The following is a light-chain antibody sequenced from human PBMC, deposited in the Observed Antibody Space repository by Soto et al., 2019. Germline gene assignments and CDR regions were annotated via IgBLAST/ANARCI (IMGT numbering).Light chain of an antibody. CDR1: HHISVY. Sequence: DIQMTQSPSSLSASVGDRVTITCQASHHISVYLSGFQQKPGKAPNLLIYDASNLEAGVPSRFSGGGSGTEFTFTISSLQPEDVGTYFCQQYDNLPYTFSQGTKLEIK. CDR3: QQYDNLPYT. CDR2: DAS. V-gene: IGKV1-33*01. J-gene: IGKJ2*01.